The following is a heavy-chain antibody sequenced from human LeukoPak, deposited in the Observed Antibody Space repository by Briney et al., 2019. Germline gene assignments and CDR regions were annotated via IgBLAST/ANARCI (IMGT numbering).Heavy chain of an antibody. CDR1: GFTFSDHY. D-gene: IGHD1-26*01. V-gene: IGHV3-72*01. CDR2: SGNKDSRYTT. Sequence: QPGGSLGLSCAASGFTFSDHYVDWVRRAPGKGLEWVGRSGNKDSRYTTEYAASVKGRFTISRDESKNSLYLQMNSLKTEDTAVYHCTRGYSGKSVYAFDIWGQGTMVTVSS. CDR3: TRGYSGKSVYAFDI. J-gene: IGHJ3*02.